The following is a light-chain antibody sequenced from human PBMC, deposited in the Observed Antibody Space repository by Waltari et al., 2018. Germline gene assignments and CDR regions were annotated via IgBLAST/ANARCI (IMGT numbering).Light chain of an antibody. V-gene: IGLV2-14*01. CDR1: SSDVGGYNY. Sequence: QSALTQPASVSGSPGQSITISCTGTSSDVGGYNYVSWYQQHPGKAPKLMLYEVSNRPSGVSNLFSGSKSGNTASLTISGLQAEDEADYYCSSYTSSSTYVFGTGTKVTVL. CDR3: SSYTSSSTYV. CDR2: EVS. J-gene: IGLJ1*01.